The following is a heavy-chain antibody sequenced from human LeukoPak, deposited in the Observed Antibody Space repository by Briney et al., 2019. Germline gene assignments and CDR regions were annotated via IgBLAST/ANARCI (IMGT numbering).Heavy chain of an antibody. CDR1: GGTFSSYS. J-gene: IGHJ5*02. CDR2: IIPIFGTA. V-gene: IGHV1-69*13. D-gene: IGHD2-2*02. CDR3: ARGCSSTSSYTSGLARWFDP. Sequence: SVKVSCKASGGTFSSYSISWVRQAPGQGPEWMGGIIPIFGTANYAQKFQGRVTITADQSTSTAYMELSSLRSEDTAVYYCARGCSSTSSYTSGLARWFDPWGEGTLVTVSS.